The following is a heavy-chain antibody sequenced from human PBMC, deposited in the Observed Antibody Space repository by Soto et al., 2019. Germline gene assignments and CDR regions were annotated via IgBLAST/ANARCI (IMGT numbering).Heavy chain of an antibody. Sequence: EVQLVESGGGLVKPGGSLRLSCAASGFTFSSYSMNWVRQAPGKGMEWVSSITSSSSYIYYADSVKGRFTISRDNAKNSLYLQMNRLRAEATAVYYCARVSDYGAYPRASWFDPWGQGTLVTVSS. D-gene: IGHD4-17*01. CDR2: ITSSSSYI. J-gene: IGHJ5*02. V-gene: IGHV3-21*01. CDR3: ARVSDYGAYPRASWFDP. CDR1: GFTFSSYS.